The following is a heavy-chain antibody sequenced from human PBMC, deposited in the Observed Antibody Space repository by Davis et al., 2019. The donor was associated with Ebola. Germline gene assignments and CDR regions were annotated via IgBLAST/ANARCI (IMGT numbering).Heavy chain of an antibody. V-gene: IGHV4-39*07. CDR1: GGSISSGGYY. J-gene: IGHJ5*02. CDR2: INHSGST. CDR3: ARGPYSSSWYRSGWFDP. D-gene: IGHD6-13*01. Sequence: SETLSLTCTVSGGSISSGGYYWSWIRQPPGKGLEWIGEINHSGSTNYNPSLKSRVTISVDTSKNQFSLKLSSVTAADTAVYYCARGPYSSSWYRSGWFDPWGQGTLVTVSS.